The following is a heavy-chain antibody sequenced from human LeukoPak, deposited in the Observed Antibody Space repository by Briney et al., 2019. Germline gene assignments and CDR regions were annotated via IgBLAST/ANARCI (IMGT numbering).Heavy chain of an antibody. CDR2: IYYSGSA. Sequence: PSETLSLTCAVSGGSISSGGYSWGWIRQPPGKGLEWIGNIYYSGSANHNPSLKSRVTISRDTSKNQFSLKLTSVTTADTAVYYCARAGGVKTAALDLDYWGQGTLVTVSS. D-gene: IGHD6-25*01. CDR3: ARAGGVKTAALDLDY. CDR1: GGSISSGGYS. J-gene: IGHJ4*02. V-gene: IGHV4-61*08.